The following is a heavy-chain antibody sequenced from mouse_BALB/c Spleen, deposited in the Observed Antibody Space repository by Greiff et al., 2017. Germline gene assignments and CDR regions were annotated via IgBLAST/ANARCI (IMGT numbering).Heavy chain of an antibody. CDR1: GYTFTSYY. CDR2: INPSNGGT. J-gene: IGHJ3*01. V-gene: IGHV1S81*02. CDR3: TRLSDGYYEGFAY. Sequence: VKLVESGAELVKPGASVKLSCKASGYTFTSYYMYWVKQRPGQGLEWIGEINPSNGGTNFNEKFKSKATLTVDKSSSTAYMQLSSLTSEDSAVYYCTRLSDGYYEGFAYWGQGTLVTVSA. D-gene: IGHD2-3*01.